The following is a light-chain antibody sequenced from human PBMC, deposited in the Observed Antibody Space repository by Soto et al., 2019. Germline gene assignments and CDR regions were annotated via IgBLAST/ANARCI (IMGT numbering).Light chain of an antibody. J-gene: IGKJ5*01. Sequence: EVVLTHSPATLSLSPGDIATLSCRASQSVSSHFAWYQQKSGQAPRLLIYDASKRATGIPARFSGSGSGTDFTLTISSLEPEDFAVYYCQQRSNWPTFGQGTRLEIK. CDR1: QSVSSH. V-gene: IGKV3-11*01. CDR3: QQRSNWPT. CDR2: DAS.